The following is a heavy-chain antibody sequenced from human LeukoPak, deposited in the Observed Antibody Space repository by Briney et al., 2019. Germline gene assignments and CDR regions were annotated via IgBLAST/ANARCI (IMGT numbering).Heavy chain of an antibody. J-gene: IGHJ6*02. CDR1: GYTFTSYD. D-gene: IGHD3-10*01. CDR3: ARVGGSGSIYPYYYYGMDV. Sequence: ASVKVSCKASGYTFTSYDINWVRQATGQGLEWMGWMNPNSGNTGYAQKFQGRVTITRNTSISTAYMELSSLRSEDTAVYYCARVGGSGSIYPYYYYGMDVWGQGTTVTVSS. V-gene: IGHV1-8*03. CDR2: MNPNSGNT.